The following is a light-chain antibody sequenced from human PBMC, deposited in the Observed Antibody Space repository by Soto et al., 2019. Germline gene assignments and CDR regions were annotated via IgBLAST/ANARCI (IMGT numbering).Light chain of an antibody. CDR1: QSVSSSY. CDR2: GVS. V-gene: IGKV3-20*01. CDR3: QQYSHSPWT. J-gene: IGKJ1*01. Sequence: EIVLTQSPGTLPLSPGARATLSCRASQSVSSSYLAWYQQKPGQAPRLLIFGVSSRATGVPDRFSGSGSGTDFTLTISRLEPEDFAVYYCQQYSHSPWTFGQGTKVEI.